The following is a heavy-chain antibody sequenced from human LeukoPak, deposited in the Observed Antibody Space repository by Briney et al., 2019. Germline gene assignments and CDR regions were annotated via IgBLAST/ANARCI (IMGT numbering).Heavy chain of an antibody. J-gene: IGHJ4*02. V-gene: IGHV4-34*01. CDR3: ARQDDYLFDY. CDR2: INHSGST. D-gene: IGHD4-17*01. Sequence: SETLSLTCAVYGGPFSGYYWSWIRQPPGKGLEWIGEINHSGSTNYNPSLKSRVTISVDTSKNQFSLKLSSVTAADTAVYYCARQDDYLFDYWGQGTLVTVSS. CDR1: GGPFSGYY.